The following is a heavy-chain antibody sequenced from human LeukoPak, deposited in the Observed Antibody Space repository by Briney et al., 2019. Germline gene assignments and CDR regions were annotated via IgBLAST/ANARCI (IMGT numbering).Heavy chain of an antibody. D-gene: IGHD3-10*01. V-gene: IGHV4-38-2*01. CDR2: IYHSGST. CDR1: GYSISSGYY. J-gene: IGHJ4*02. CDR3: ARNLVMVRGLIADY. Sequence: SETLSLTCAVSGYSISSGYYWGWTRQPPGKGLEWIGSIYHSGSTYYNPSLKSRVTISVDTSKNQFSLKLSSVTAADTAVYYCARNLVMVRGLIADYWGQGTLVTVSS.